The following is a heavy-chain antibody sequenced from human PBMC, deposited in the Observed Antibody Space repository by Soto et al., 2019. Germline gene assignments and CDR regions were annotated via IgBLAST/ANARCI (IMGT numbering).Heavy chain of an antibody. J-gene: IGHJ5*02. CDR2: TYYRSKWYN. CDR1: GDSVSSNSAA. D-gene: IGHD6-13*01. Sequence: SQTLSLTCAVSGDSVSSNSAAWNWIRQSPSRGLEWLGRTYYRSKWYNDYAVSVKSRITINPDTSKNQFSLQLNSVTPEDTAVYYCAKTGSSSWYVPYNWFDPWGQGNLVTVSS. V-gene: IGHV6-1*01. CDR3: AKTGSSSWYVPYNWFDP.